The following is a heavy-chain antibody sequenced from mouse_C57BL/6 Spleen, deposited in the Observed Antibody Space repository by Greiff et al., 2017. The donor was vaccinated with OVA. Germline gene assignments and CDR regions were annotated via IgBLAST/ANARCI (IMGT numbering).Heavy chain of an antibody. CDR2: ISDGGSYT. V-gene: IGHV5-4*01. CDR3: ARGEGGCAY. J-gene: IGHJ3*01. Sequence: EVQVVESGGGLVKPGGSLKLSCAASGFTFSSYAMPWVRQTPEKRLEWVATISDGGSYTYYPDNVKGRFTITGDNATTTLYLKLSNMKSEDTAMYYCARGEGGCAYWGQGTLVTVSA. CDR1: GFTFSSYA.